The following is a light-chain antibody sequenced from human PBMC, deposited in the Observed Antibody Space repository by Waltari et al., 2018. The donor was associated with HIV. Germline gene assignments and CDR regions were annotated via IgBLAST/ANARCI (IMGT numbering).Light chain of an antibody. CDR3: QQYYSTPLT. CDR1: QSVLYSSNNKNY. V-gene: IGKV4-1*01. Sequence: IVMTQSPDSLAVSLGERANITCKSRQSVLYSSNNKNYLAWYQQKPGQPPKLLIYWASTRESGVPDRFSGSGSGTDFTLTISSLQAEDVAVYYCQQYYSTPLTFGGGTKVEIK. CDR2: WAS. J-gene: IGKJ4*01.